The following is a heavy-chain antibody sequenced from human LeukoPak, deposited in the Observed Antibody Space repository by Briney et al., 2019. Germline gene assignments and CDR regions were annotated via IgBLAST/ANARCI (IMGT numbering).Heavy chain of an antibody. CDR1: GFTFSSYS. J-gene: IGHJ6*02. V-gene: IGHV3-21*01. CDR3: ARDSGGYYYDSSVRAYGMDV. D-gene: IGHD3-22*01. CDR2: ISSSRGYK. Sequence: GGSLRLSCAASGFTFSSYSMNWVRQPPAKGLDWVSSISSSRGYKYYADSVKGRFTISRDNAKKSLYLQMNSLRAEDTAVHYCARDSGGYYYDSSVRAYGMDVWGQGTTVTVSS.